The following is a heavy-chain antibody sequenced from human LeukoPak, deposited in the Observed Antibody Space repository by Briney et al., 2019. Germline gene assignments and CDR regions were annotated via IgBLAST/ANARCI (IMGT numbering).Heavy chain of an antibody. V-gene: IGHV3-11*04. CDR1: GFTFSDYY. D-gene: IGHD3-10*01. Sequence: GGSLRLSCAASGFTFSDYYMSWIRQAPGKGLEWVSYISSSGSTIYYADSVKGRFTISRDNAKNSLYLQMNSLRAEDTAVYYCARRPVLLWFGELLSFDLWGRGTLVTVSS. J-gene: IGHJ2*01. CDR3: ARRPVLLWFGELLSFDL. CDR2: ISSSGSTI.